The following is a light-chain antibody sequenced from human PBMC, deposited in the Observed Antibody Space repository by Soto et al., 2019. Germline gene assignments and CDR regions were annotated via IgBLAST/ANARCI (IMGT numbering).Light chain of an antibody. CDR1: TRDVGGYNY. J-gene: IGLJ2*01. CDR3: CSYVGSDTFVV. CDR2: DVS. Sequence: QSALTQPRSVSGSPGQSVTISCTGTTRDVGGYNYVSWYQQPPGKAPKVMIYDVSKRPSGVPDRFSGSKSGNTAALTISALQPEDEGDYYCCSYVGSDTFVVFGVGTKLT. V-gene: IGLV2-11*01.